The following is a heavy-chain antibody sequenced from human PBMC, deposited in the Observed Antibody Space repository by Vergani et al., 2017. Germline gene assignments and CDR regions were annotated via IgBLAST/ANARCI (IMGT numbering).Heavy chain of an antibody. Sequence: EVQLVESGGGLVKPGGSLRLSCAASGFTFSSYSMNWVRQAPGKGLEWVSSISSSSSYIYYAGSVKGRFTISRDNAKNSLYLQMNSMRAEDTAVYYCAREADGYNYGLLNYCYGKDVWGQGTTVTVSS. CDR1: GFTFSSYS. J-gene: IGHJ6*02. CDR3: AREADGYNYGLLNYCYGKDV. D-gene: IGHD5-18*01. CDR2: ISSSSSYI. V-gene: IGHV3-21*01.